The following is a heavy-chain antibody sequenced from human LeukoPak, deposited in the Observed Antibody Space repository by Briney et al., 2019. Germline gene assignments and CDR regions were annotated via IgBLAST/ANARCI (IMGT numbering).Heavy chain of an antibody. CDR1: GFTFSSYA. D-gene: IGHD3-9*01. V-gene: IGHV3-64*01. CDR3: ARAGVVRYVAWLINYYMDV. J-gene: IGHJ6*03. CDR2: ISSNGGST. Sequence: PGGSLRLLCAASGFTFSSYAMHWVRQAPGKGLEYVSAISSNGGSTYYANSVKGRFTISRDNSKNTVYLQMGSLRPEDMAVYYCARAGVVRYVAWLINYYMDVWGKGTTVTVSS.